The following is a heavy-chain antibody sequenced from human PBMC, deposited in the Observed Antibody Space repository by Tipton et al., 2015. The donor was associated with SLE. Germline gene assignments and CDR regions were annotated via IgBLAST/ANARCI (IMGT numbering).Heavy chain of an antibody. V-gene: IGHV4-61*09. CDR3: ARGRGIHLFDY. CDR1: GGSISSGSYY. CDR2: IYTSGST. J-gene: IGHJ4*02. Sequence: LRLSCTASGGSISSGSYYWSWIRQPAGKGLEWIGYIYTSGSTNYNPSLKSRVTISVDTSKNQFSLKLSSVTAADTAVYYCARGRGIHLFDYWGQGTLVTVSS. D-gene: IGHD3-10*01.